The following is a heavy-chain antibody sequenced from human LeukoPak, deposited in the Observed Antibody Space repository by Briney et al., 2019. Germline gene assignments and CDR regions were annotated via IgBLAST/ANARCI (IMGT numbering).Heavy chain of an antibody. CDR2: IVGSGGST. J-gene: IGHJ4*02. Sequence: GGSLRLSCAASGFTFSNYAMSWVRQAPGKGLEWVLAIVGSGGSTYYADSVKGRFTISRDNSKNTVFLQMNSLRADDTAVYYCAKGKYSSSWPTFDYWGQGTLVTVSS. V-gene: IGHV3-23*01. D-gene: IGHD6-13*01. CDR3: AKGKYSSSWPTFDY. CDR1: GFTFSNYA.